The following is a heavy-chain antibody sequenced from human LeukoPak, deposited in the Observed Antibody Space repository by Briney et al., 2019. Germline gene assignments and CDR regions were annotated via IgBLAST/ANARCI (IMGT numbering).Heavy chain of an antibody. Sequence: GGSLRLSCAASGFTFSDYNMNWVRQAPGKGLEWISYISSSSTTIYYADSVKGRITISRDNAKNSLYLQMNSLRAEDTAVYFCAKDAGYSSGWTLLYDYWGQGTLVTVSS. CDR1: GFTFSDYN. CDR2: ISSSSTTI. D-gene: IGHD6-19*01. CDR3: AKDAGYSSGWTLLYDY. J-gene: IGHJ4*02. V-gene: IGHV3-48*04.